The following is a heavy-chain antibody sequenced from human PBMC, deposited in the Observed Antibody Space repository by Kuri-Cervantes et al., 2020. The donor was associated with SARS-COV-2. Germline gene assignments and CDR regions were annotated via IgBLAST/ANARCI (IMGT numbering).Heavy chain of an antibody. CDR1: GFTFSSYA. J-gene: IGHJ6*02. V-gene: IGHV3-23*01. D-gene: IGHD2-2*01. Sequence: GESLKISCAASGFTFSSYAMSWVRQAPGKGLEWVSAISGSGGSTYYADSVKGRFTISRDNSKNTLYLQMNSQRTEDTAVYYCAKDSGYQLHYVYYYYGTDVWGQGTTVTVSS. CDR2: ISGSGGST. CDR3: AKDSGYQLHYVYYYYGTDV.